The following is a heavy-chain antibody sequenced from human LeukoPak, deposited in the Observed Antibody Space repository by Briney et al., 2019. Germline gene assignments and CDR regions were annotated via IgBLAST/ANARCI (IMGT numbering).Heavy chain of an antibody. CDR3: ARAGGYASSWAY. V-gene: IGHV3-7*01. CDR2: IKQDGSEK. J-gene: IGHJ4*02. CDR1: GFTFSSYW. D-gene: IGHD5-12*01. Sequence: GGSLRLSCAASGFTFSSYWMSWVRQAPGKGLEWVANIKQDGSEKNYVHPVKGRFTISRDNAKNSLDLQMNSLRAEDTAVYYCARAGGYASSWAYWGQGTLVTVSS.